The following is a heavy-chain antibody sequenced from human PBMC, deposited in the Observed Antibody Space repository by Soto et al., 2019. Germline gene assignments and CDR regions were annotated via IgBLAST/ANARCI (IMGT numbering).Heavy chain of an antibody. V-gene: IGHV3-23*01. CDR1: GFICSSYD. Sequence: GGSLRLSCAVSGFICSSYDMSWVRQAPGKGLEWVSTILVGGSTHYEDSVKGRFTISRDTSKNTVYLQMNSLTAGDTAFYYCAKATATSGGAFEIYGQGAMVTVSS. CDR3: AKATATSGGAFEI. D-gene: IGHD1-1*01. J-gene: IGHJ3*02. CDR2: ILVGGST.